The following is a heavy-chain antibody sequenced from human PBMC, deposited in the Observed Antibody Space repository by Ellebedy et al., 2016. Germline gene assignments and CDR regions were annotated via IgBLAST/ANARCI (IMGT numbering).Heavy chain of an antibody. CDR2: IYYSGST. J-gene: IGHJ4*02. CDR1: GGSISSYY. D-gene: IGHD3-10*01. V-gene: IGHV4-59*01. CDR3: ARDRGNYGSGSYYDY. Sequence: SETLSLXXTVSGGSISSYYWSWIRQPPGKGLEWIGYIYYSGSTNYNPSLKSRVTISVDTSKNQFSLKLSSVTAADTAVYYCARDRGNYGSGSYYDYWGQGTLVTVSS.